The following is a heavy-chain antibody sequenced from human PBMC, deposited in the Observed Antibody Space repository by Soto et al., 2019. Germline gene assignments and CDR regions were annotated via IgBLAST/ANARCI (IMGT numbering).Heavy chain of an antibody. CDR3: ANSRSSDWPIDY. CDR2: ISSSSSYT. Sequence: QVQLVESGGGLVKPGGSLRLSCAASGFTFSDYYMSWIRQAPGKGLEWVSYISSSSSYTNYADSVKGRSTISRDNAKNSLYLQMTSLRAKDTAVYYCANSRSSDWPIDYSCQGTLVTVSS. D-gene: IGHD6-19*01. V-gene: IGHV3-11*06. CDR1: GFTFSDYY. J-gene: IGHJ4*02.